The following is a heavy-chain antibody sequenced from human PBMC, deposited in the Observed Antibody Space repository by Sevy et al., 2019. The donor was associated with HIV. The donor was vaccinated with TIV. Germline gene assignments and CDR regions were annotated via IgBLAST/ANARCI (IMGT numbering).Heavy chain of an antibody. V-gene: IGHV1-18*01. CDR3: ARRSAAGGLPLDY. Sequence: ASVKVPCKTSGYMFTTYGINWVRQAPGQGLEWMGWISGYNGNTKYGQKFEGRVTMTIDTSSTTAYMELRSLRADDTAGYCGARRSAAGGLPLDYWGQGTLVTVSS. J-gene: IGHJ4*02. D-gene: IGHD2-15*01. CDR1: GYMFTTYG. CDR2: ISGYNGNT.